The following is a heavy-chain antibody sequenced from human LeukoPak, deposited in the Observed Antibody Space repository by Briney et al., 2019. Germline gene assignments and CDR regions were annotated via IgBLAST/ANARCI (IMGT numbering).Heavy chain of an antibody. V-gene: IGHV4-39*01. CDR3: ASAPRQGSIGSLDY. CDR2: MYYTGTT. Sequence: PSETLSLTCTVSGGSISSITYYWGWIRQPPGKGLEWIGAMYYTGTTYYNPSLRSRVTISVDTSKNQFSLKLSSVTAADTALYYCASAPRQGSIGSLDYWGQGTLVTVSS. D-gene: IGHD6-25*01. J-gene: IGHJ4*02. CDR1: GGSISSITYY.